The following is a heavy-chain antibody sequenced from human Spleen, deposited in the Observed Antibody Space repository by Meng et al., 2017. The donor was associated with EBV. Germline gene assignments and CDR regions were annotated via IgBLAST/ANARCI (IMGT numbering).Heavy chain of an antibody. V-gene: IGHV4-39*01. J-gene: IGHJ5*02. Sequence: QTQLRESGPGQLKSSCALSLTGPFSGDPSSSFYYWGWIRQPPGRGLAWIGSVHYTGRTYYSPSLKSRVTVSVDTSKNQFSLRLTSVTAADTAVYYCARPFPSWQSPRLDPFGAWGQGTLVTVSS. CDR2: VHYTGRT. CDR1: GDPSSSFYY. D-gene: IGHD6-19*01. CDR3: ARPFPSWQSPRLDPFGA.